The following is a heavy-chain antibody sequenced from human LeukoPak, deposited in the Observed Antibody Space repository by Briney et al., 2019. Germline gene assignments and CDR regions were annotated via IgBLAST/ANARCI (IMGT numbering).Heavy chain of an antibody. J-gene: IGHJ4*02. CDR2: IYYSGST. CDR3: ANGIAAAGVYYFDY. CDR1: GGSISSSSYY. Sequence: SETLSLTCTVPGGSISSSSYYSGWIRQPPRKGLEWIVSIYYSGSTYYNPSLKSRVTICVDTSKNQFSQKLSSVTAADTAVYYCANGIAAAGVYYFDYWGQGTLVAVSS. V-gene: IGHV4-39*01. D-gene: IGHD6-13*01.